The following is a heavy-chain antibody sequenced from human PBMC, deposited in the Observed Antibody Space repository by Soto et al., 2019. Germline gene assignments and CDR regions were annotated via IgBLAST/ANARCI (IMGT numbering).Heavy chain of an antibody. J-gene: IGHJ1*01. CDR2: TYYRSKWYN. V-gene: IGHV6-1*01. D-gene: IGHD6-19*01. CDR1: GDSVSSNSAA. CDR3: ARDHSQSIAVAAYPGYFQH. Sequence: PSQTLSLTCAISGDSVSSNSAAWNWIRQSPSRGLEWLGRTYYRSKWYNDYAESVKSRITINPDTSKNQFSLQLNSVTPEDTAVYYCARDHSQSIAVAAYPGYFQHWGQGTLVTVSS.